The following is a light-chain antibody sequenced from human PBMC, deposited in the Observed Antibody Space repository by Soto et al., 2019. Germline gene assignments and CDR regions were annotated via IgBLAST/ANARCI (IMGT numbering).Light chain of an antibody. CDR1: SSDVGTYDR. CDR3: SSYAASTTLL. Sequence: QSALTQPPSVSGSPGQSVTISCIGTSSDVGTYDRVSWYQAPPGTAPKLIIYEVHYRPSGVPDRFSGSKSGNTASLTISGLQAEDEAVYYCSSYAASTTLLFGGGTQLTVL. J-gene: IGLJ2*01. V-gene: IGLV2-18*02. CDR2: EVH.